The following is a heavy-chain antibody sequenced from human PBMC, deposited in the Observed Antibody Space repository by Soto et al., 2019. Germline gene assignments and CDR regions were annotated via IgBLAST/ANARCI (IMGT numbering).Heavy chain of an antibody. D-gene: IGHD3-22*01. Sequence: TLSLTCTVSGGSISSGDYYWSWIRQPPGKGLEWIGYIYYSGSTYYNPSLKSRVTISVDTSKNQFSLKLSSVTAADTAVYYCARDALNYYDRSGYYRWFDPWGQGTLVTVSS. V-gene: IGHV4-30-4*01. J-gene: IGHJ5*02. CDR2: IYYSGST. CDR3: ARDALNYYDRSGYYRWFDP. CDR1: GGSISSGDYY.